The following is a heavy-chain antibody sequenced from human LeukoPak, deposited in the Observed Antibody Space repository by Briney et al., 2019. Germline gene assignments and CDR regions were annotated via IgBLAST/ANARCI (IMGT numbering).Heavy chain of an antibody. CDR2: IYIAGST. CDR3: ARADTPYYFDS. CDR1: AFTVSNNY. Sequence: PGGSLRLSCAASAFTVSNNYMNWVRQAPGEGLEWVSIIYIAGSTYYADSVKGRFTISRDNSKNTLYLQMDSLRVEDTAVYYCARADTPYYFDSWGQGTLVTVSS. J-gene: IGHJ4*02. D-gene: IGHD2-2*02. V-gene: IGHV3-53*01.